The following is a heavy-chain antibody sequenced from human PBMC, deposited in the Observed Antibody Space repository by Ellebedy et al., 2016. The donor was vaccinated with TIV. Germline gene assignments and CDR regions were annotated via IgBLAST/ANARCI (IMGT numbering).Heavy chain of an antibody. Sequence: GGSLRLSCAASGFTFSRHWMSRVRKAPGKGLEWVANINQDGSRIYYVDSVKGRFTISRDNAKNSVYLRMNTLRVEDTAVYHCVRDGAYGDYSPGYYGMDVWGQGTTVTVSS. D-gene: IGHD3-22*01. J-gene: IGHJ6*02. CDR1: GFTFSRHW. V-gene: IGHV3-7*03. CDR3: VRDGAYGDYSPGYYGMDV. CDR2: INQDGSRI.